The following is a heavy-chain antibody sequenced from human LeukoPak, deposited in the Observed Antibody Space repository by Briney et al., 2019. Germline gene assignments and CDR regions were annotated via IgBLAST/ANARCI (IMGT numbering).Heavy chain of an antibody. J-gene: IGHJ6*03. CDR2: IYYSGST. Sequence: SETLSLTCTVSGGSISSSSYYWGWIRQPPGKGLEWIGSIYYSGSTYYTPSLKSRLTISLDTSKNQFSLKLSSVTAADTAVYYCARDLYGGNSLYYYYYYMDVWGKGTTVTVSS. D-gene: IGHD4-23*01. CDR1: GGSISSSSYY. CDR3: ARDLYGGNSLYYYYYYMDV. V-gene: IGHV4-39*07.